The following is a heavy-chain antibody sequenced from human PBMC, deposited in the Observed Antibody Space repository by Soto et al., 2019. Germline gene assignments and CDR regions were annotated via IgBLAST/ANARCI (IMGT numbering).Heavy chain of an antibody. CDR3: AREWQQPKYYYYYGMDV. CDR2: INPNSGGT. CDR1: GYTFTGYY. J-gene: IGHJ6*02. V-gene: IGHV1-2*04. Sequence: GASVKVSCKASGYTFTGYYMHCVRQAPGQGLEWMGWINPNSGGTNYAQKFQGWVTMTRDTSISTAYMELSRLRSDDTAVYYCAREWQQPKYYYYYGMDVWGQGTTVTVSS. D-gene: IGHD6-13*01.